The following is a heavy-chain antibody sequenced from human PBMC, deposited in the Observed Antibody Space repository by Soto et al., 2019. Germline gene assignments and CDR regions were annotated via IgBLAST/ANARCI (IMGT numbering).Heavy chain of an antibody. J-gene: IGHJ3*02. CDR3: ARDLVMIVLPDAFDI. Sequence: VKVSCKASGYTFTSYGISWVRQAPGQGLEWMGWISAYNGNTNYAQKLQGRVTMTTDTSTSTAYMELRSLRSDDTAVYYCARDLVMIVLPDAFDIWGQGTMVTVSS. CDR2: ISAYNGNT. D-gene: IGHD3-22*01. V-gene: IGHV1-18*01. CDR1: GYTFTSYG.